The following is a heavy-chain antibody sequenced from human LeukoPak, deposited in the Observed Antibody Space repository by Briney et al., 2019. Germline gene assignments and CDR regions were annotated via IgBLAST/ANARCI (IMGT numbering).Heavy chain of an antibody. J-gene: IGHJ3*02. CDR1: GFTFSSYA. V-gene: IGHV3-30-3*01. Sequence: PGRSLRLSCAASGFTFSSYAMHWVRQAPGKGLEWVAVISYDGSNKYYADSVKGRFTISRDNSKNTLYLQMNSLRAEDTAVYYCAGGGRSYGSAFDIWGQGTMVTVSS. D-gene: IGHD5-18*01. CDR2: ISYDGSNK. CDR3: AGGGRSYGSAFDI.